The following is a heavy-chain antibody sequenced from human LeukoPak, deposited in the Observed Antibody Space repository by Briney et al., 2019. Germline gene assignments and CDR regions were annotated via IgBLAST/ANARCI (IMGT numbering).Heavy chain of an antibody. J-gene: IGHJ4*02. CDR3: XRLSIAAAGY. CDR1: GYSISSGYY. D-gene: IGHD6-13*01. CDR2: IYHSGST. Sequence: PSETLSLTCAVSGYSISSGYYWGWIRQPPGKGLEWIGSIYHSGSTYYNPSLKSRVTISVDTSKNQFSLKLSSVTAADTAVYYCXRLSIAAAGYXGQGTLVTVSS. V-gene: IGHV4-38-2*01.